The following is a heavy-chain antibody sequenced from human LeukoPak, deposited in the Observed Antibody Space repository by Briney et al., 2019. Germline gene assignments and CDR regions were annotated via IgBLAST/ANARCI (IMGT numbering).Heavy chain of an antibody. Sequence: GGSLRLSCAASGFTFSSYSMNCVRQAPGKGLEWVSSISSSSSYIYYADSVKGRFTISRDNAKNSLYLQMNSLRAEDTAVNYCARQSGSNALGAFDIWGQGTMVTVSS. CDR2: ISSSSSYI. V-gene: IGHV3-21*01. CDR3: ARQSGSNALGAFDI. CDR1: GFTFSSYS. J-gene: IGHJ3*02. D-gene: IGHD1-26*01.